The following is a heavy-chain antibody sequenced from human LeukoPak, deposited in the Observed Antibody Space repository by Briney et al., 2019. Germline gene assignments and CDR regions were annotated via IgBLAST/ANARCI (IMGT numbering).Heavy chain of an antibody. CDR2: ISISSSYI. CDR1: GFTFSSYS. J-gene: IGHJ4*02. V-gene: IGHV3-21*01. D-gene: IGHD1-7*01. CDR3: ARELTVAHRELDFDY. Sequence: GGSLRLSCAASGFTFSSYSMNWDRQAAGDGLEWVSSISISSSYIYYADSVKGRFTISRDNAKNSLYLQMNSRRAEDTAVYYCARELTVAHRELDFDYWGQGTLVTVSS.